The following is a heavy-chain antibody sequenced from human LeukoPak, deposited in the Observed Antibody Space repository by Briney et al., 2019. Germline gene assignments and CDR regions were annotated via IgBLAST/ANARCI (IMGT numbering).Heavy chain of an antibody. CDR2: IDEHGTTI. V-gene: IGHV3-74*01. Sequence: GESLRLSCAASGFTFSRYWMHWVRQAPGEALVWVSRIDEHGTTIDYADSVRDRFTISRDNAKNTLYLHMNSLRAEDTAMYYCARDVGGAGSHWGQGSLVTVSS. D-gene: IGHD3-10*01. CDR1: GFTFSRYW. J-gene: IGHJ4*02. CDR3: ARDVGGAGSH.